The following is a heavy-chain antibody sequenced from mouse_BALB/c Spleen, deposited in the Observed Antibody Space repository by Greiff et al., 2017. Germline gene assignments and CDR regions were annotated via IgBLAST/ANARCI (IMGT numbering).Heavy chain of an antibody. V-gene: IGHV5-6-5*01. CDR3: AREGAMITTLAC. CDR1: GFTFSSYA. CDR2: ISSGGST. Sequence: EVMLVESGGGLVKPGGSLKLSCAASGFTFSSYAMSWVRQTPEKRLEWVASISSGGSTYYPDSVKGRFTISRDNARNILYLQMSSLRSEDTAMYYCAREGAMITTLACWGQGTLVTVSA. D-gene: IGHD2-4*01. J-gene: IGHJ3*01.